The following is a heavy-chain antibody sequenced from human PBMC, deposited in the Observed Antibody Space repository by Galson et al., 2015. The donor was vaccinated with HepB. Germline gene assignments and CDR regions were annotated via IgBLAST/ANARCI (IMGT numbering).Heavy chain of an antibody. CDR1: GFTFSSYW. V-gene: IGHV3-7*03. Sequence: SLRLSCAASGFTFSSYWMSWVRQAPGKGLEWVANIKQDGSEKYHVDSVKGRFTISRDNAKNSLYLQMNSLRAEDTAVYYCARDRGTMIVVVISPPRGLDYWGQGTLVTVS. CDR2: IKQDGSEK. J-gene: IGHJ4*02. D-gene: IGHD3-22*01. CDR3: ARDRGTMIVVVISPPRGLDY.